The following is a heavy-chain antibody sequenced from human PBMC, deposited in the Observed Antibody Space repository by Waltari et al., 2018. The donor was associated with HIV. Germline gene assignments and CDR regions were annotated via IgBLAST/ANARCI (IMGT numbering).Heavy chain of an antibody. J-gene: IGHJ4*02. CDR3: ARLDGSGTYYSLFDY. Sequence: EVRLVQSGAEVKKPGESLKISCQASGYSFTSYWIGWVRQMPGKGLEWMGIIYPGDSDPTYGPSFQGQVTISADKSITTAYLQWSSLRASDTAMYYCARLDGSGTYYSLFDYWGQGTLVTVSS. D-gene: IGHD3-10*01. V-gene: IGHV5-51*01. CDR2: IYPGDSDP. CDR1: GYSFTSYW.